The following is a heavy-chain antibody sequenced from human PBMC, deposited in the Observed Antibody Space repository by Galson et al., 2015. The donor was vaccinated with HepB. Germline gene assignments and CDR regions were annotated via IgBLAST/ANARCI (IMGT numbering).Heavy chain of an antibody. V-gene: IGHV3-30*18. CDR1: GFTFSSYG. CDR3: AKAAVPAAFRYYYMDV. D-gene: IGHD2-2*01. Sequence: SLRLSCAASGFTFSSYGMHWVRQAPGKGLEWVAVISYDGSNKYYADSVKGRFTISRDNSKNTLYLQMNSLRAEDTAVYYCAKAAVPAAFRYYYMDVWGKGTTVTVSS. CDR2: ISYDGSNK. J-gene: IGHJ6*03.